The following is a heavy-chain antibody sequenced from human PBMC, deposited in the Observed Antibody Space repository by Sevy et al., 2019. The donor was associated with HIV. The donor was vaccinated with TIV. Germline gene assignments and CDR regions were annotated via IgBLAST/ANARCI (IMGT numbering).Heavy chain of an antibody. V-gene: IGHV3-15*04. J-gene: IGHJ6*02. CDR3: STDIVVQSGYSYDFSRINPDFSHNSGADV. D-gene: IGHD5-18*01. CDR2: IVNDPDGGTT. Sequence: GGSLRLSCVASGFTFRNAWMTWVRQVPGKGLEWVGRIVNDPDGGTTDYAAPVKGRFIFSRDDSKNTLYLQMNSLKTEDTAVYYCSTDIVVQSGYSYDFSRINPDFSHNSGADVWGQGTTVTVSS. CDR1: GFTFRNAW.